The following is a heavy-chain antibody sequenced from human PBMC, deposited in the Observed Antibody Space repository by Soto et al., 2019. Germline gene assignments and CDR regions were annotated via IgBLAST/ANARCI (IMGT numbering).Heavy chain of an antibody. Sequence: SETLSLTCTVSGGSISSYYWSWIRQPPGKGLEWIGYIYYSGSTNYNPSLKSRVTISVDTSKNQFSLKLSSVTAADTAGYYCARLVTYCSGGSCYFTRDAFHIWGQGTMVTVSS. CDR2: IYYSGST. D-gene: IGHD2-15*01. CDR1: GGSISSYY. V-gene: IGHV4-59*08. J-gene: IGHJ3*02. CDR3: ARLVTYCSGGSCYFTRDAFHI.